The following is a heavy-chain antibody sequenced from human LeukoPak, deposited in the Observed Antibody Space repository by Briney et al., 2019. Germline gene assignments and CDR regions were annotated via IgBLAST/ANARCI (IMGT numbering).Heavy chain of an antibody. D-gene: IGHD2-21*01. CDR3: APPLVAKIVLFDY. J-gene: IGHJ4*02. CDR2: IYTNRRT. CDR1: GASVSIFQ. V-gene: IGHV4-4*09. Sequence: SETLSLTSIVSGASVSIFQWSWIRQSPGKGLECIGYIYTNRRTNPNPPPKSRVTMSLDTSNNPFSRKLTSVRAAEWVMVYGAPPLVAKIVLFDYWGQG.